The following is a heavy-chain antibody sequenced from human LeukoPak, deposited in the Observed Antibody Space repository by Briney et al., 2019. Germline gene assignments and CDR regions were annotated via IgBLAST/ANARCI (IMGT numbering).Heavy chain of an antibody. CDR2: ISSSGSTI. V-gene: IGHV3-48*03. Sequence: PGGSLRLSCAASGFTFSSYEMNWVRQAPGKGLEWVSYISSSGSTIYYADSVKGRFTISRDNAKNSLYLQMNSLRAEDTAVYYCARKPYYDFWSGHWTDYYYYMDVWGKGTTVTVSS. J-gene: IGHJ6*03. CDR3: ARKPYYDFWSGHWTDYYYYMDV. D-gene: IGHD3-3*01. CDR1: GFTFSSYE.